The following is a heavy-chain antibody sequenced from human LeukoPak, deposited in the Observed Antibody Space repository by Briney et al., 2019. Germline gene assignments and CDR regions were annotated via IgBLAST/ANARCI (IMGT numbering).Heavy chain of an antibody. D-gene: IGHD1-1*01. Sequence: SQTLSLTCAVSGGSISSGGYSWSWIRQPPGKGLEWIGYIYHSGSTYYNPSLKSRVTISVDRSKNQFSLKLSSVTAADTAVYYCAGGGTSQIDYWGQGTLVTVSS. CDR2: IYHSGST. J-gene: IGHJ4*02. V-gene: IGHV4-30-2*01. CDR1: GGSISSGGYS. CDR3: AGGGTSQIDY.